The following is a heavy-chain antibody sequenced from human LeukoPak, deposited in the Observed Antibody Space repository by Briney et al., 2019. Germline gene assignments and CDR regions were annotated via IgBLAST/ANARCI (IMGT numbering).Heavy chain of an antibody. Sequence: GGSLRRSCAASGFTFSSYWMHWVRQTPQKGLVWVSRINSDGSSTSHADSVKGRFTISRDNAKNTLYLQMNSLGAEDTAVYYCARDLLTGFDYWGQGTLVTVSS. D-gene: IGHD1-20*01. J-gene: IGHJ4*02. CDR3: ARDLLTGFDY. V-gene: IGHV3-74*01. CDR2: INSDGSST. CDR1: GFTFSSYW.